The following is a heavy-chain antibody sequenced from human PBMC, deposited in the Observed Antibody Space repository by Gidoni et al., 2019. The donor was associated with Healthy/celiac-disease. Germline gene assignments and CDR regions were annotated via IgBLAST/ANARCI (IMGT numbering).Heavy chain of an antibody. CDR1: GFTFSSYG. J-gene: IGHJ3*02. Sequence: QVQLVESGGGVVQPGRSLRLSCAASGFTFSSYGMPWVRQAPGKGLEWVAVISYDGSNKYYADSVKGRFTISRDNSKNTLYLQMNSLRAEDTAVYYCARPYYYGSGRPSGAFDIWGQGTMVTVSS. CDR3: ARPYYYGSGRPSGAFDI. V-gene: IGHV3-30*03. D-gene: IGHD3-10*01. CDR2: ISYDGSNK.